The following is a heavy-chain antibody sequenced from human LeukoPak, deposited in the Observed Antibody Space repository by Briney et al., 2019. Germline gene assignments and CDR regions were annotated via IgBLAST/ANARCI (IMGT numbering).Heavy chain of an antibody. Sequence: PSETLSLTCTVSGGSVSSGFYYWSWIRQPAGKGLEWIGRIYTSGTTNYNPSLKSRVTISVDTSKNQFSLKLNSVTAADTAVYYCAADFSHWGPGTLVTVSS. CDR1: GGSVSSGFYY. CDR3: AADFSH. V-gene: IGHV4-61*02. J-gene: IGHJ4*02. CDR2: IYTSGTT.